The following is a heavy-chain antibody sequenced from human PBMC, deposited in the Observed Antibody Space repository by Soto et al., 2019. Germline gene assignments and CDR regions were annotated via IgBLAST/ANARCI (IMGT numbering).Heavy chain of an antibody. CDR2: ISGSGGST. CDR3: PKVKRAIVVVVAPFYAFDI. V-gene: IGHV3-23*01. Sequence: GGSLRLSCAASGVTFSSYAMSWVRQAPGKGLEWVSAISGSGGSTYYADSVKGRFTISRDNSKNTLYLQMNSLRAEDTAVYYFPKVKRAIVVVVAPFYAFDIWGHGPMVTVS. D-gene: IGHD2-15*01. CDR1: GVTFSSYA. J-gene: IGHJ3*02.